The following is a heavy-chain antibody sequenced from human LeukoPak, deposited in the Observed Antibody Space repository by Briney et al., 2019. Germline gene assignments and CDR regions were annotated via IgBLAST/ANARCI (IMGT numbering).Heavy chain of an antibody. Sequence: GGSLRLSCAASGFTFEDYGMHWVRQAPGKGLEWVAVTSSDLNVKLYADSVKGRFTISRDNSRSTLYLQMNSLRPEDTAIYYCAREGYYGSGSPPSLYFDYWGQGTLVTVSS. CDR1: GFTFEDYG. D-gene: IGHD3-10*01. CDR3: AREGYYGSGSPPSLYFDY. V-gene: IGHV3-30*03. J-gene: IGHJ4*02. CDR2: TSSDLNVK.